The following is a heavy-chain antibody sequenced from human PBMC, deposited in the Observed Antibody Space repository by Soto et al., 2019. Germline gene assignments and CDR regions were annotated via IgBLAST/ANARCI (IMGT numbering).Heavy chain of an antibody. J-gene: IGHJ4*02. Sequence: QVRLVESGGGVVQPGRSLRLSCAVSGNTFSSYAFHWVRQAPGKGLEWVAMISDDGSSKDYAESVKGRFTISRDNSKNTLYLHLNSLRVDDTATYYCASPMTTTDYWGQGTLVTVSS. CDR3: ASPMTTTDY. V-gene: IGHV3-30-3*01. CDR2: ISDDGSSK. CDR1: GNTFSSYA. D-gene: IGHD4-17*01.